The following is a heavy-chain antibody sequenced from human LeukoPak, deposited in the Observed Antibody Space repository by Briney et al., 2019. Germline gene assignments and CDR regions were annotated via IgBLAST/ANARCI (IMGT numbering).Heavy chain of an antibody. V-gene: IGHV3-64D*06. CDR2: ISSNGGNT. CDR3: VPFRYYDMDV. J-gene: IGHJ6*02. Sequence: GGSLRLSCAASGFTFSSYAMHWVRQAPGKGLEYVSAISSNGGNTYYADSVKGRFTISRDNSKNTLYLQMSSLRPEDTAVYYCVPFRYYDMDVWGQGTTVTVSS. CDR1: GFTFSSYA.